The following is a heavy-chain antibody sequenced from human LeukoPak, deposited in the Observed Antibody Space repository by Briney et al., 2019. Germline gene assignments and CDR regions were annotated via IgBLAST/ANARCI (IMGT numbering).Heavy chain of an antibody. D-gene: IGHD1-26*01. CDR3: ARDEGVSPPGN. Sequence: SETLSLTCAVYGGSFSGYYWSWIRQPPGKGLEWIGEINHSGSTNYNPSLRGRATMSVDTSKNQFSLRLTSVTAADTAVYYCARDEGVSPPGNWGQGALVTVSS. CDR2: INHSGST. J-gene: IGHJ4*02. CDR1: GGSFSGYY. V-gene: IGHV4-34*01.